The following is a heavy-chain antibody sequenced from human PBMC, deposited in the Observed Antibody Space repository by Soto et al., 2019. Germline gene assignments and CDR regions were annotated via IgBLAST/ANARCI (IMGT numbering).Heavy chain of an antibody. D-gene: IGHD3-10*01. V-gene: IGHV1-2*04. J-gene: IGHJ4*02. CDR1: GYTFTSYY. Sequence: GASVKVSCKASGYTFTSYYMNWVRQAPGQGLEWMGWINPNSGGTNYAQKFQGWVTMTRDTSISTAYMELSGLRSDDTAVYYCARAQYYYGSGSQKTAFDYWGQGTLVTVPQ. CDR2: INPNSGGT. CDR3: ARAQYYYGSGSQKTAFDY.